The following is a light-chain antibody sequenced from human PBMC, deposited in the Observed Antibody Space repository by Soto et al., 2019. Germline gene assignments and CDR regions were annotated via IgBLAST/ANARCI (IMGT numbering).Light chain of an antibody. J-gene: IGKJ3*01. CDR2: AAS. Sequence: DIQMTQSPSSLSASVGDRVTITCRASQGISNYLAWYQQKPGKVPKLLIYAASTLQSGVPSRFSGSGSVTDFTISISGVQPEDVATYYCQKYNSALLTFGPGTKVDIK. CDR1: QGISNY. CDR3: QKYNSALLT. V-gene: IGKV1-27*01.